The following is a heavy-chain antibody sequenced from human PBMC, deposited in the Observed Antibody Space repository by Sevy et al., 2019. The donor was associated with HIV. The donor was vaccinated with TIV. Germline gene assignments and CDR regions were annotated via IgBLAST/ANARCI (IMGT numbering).Heavy chain of an antibody. Sequence: GGSLRLSCAASGFIFNNYGMHWVRQAPGKGLEWVAVIWYDGSNKYYADSVKGRFTISRDNSKNTLYLQMNSLRAEDTAVYYCAREYTIFGVANLPSDYWGQGTLVTVSS. CDR2: IWYDGSNK. D-gene: IGHD3-3*01. CDR1: GFIFNNYG. V-gene: IGHV3-33*01. J-gene: IGHJ4*02. CDR3: AREYTIFGVANLPSDY.